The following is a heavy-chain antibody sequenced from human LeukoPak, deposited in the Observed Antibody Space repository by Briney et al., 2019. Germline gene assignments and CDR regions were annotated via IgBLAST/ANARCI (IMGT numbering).Heavy chain of an antibody. D-gene: IGHD3-9*01. CDR2: ITGGGSGI. CDR1: GFTFSNYA. V-gene: IGHV3-23*01. Sequence: SGGSLRLSCAASGFTFSNYAMSWVRQAPGKGLEWVSAITGGGSGIYYADSMKSRFTISRDNSKSTLYLQINSLRAEDTAVYYCAKWGDYDVLTGYYVSDYWGQGTLVTVSS. J-gene: IGHJ4*02. CDR3: AKWGDYDVLTGYYVSDY.